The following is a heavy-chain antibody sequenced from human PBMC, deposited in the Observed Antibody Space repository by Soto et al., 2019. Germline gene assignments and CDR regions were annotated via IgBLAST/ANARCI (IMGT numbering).Heavy chain of an antibody. D-gene: IGHD4-17*01. CDR1: GFIFSNYA. J-gene: IGHJ4*02. Sequence: EVQLLDSGGGLVQPGGSLRLSCAASGFIFSNYAMSWVRQAPGKGLEWVAIISSGGGTTYNVDSVKGRFIISRDNSKNPLYLQMNSLKAEDTALFYFAKSPAVLRTFDYWGQGTLVTVSS. CDR2: ISSGGGTT. CDR3: AKSPAVLRTFDY. V-gene: IGHV3-23*01.